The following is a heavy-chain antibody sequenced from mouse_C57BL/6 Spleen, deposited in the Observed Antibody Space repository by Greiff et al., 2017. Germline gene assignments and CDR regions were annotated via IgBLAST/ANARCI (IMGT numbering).Heavy chain of an antibody. CDR3: ARYAYGYAMDY. CDR2: IRNKANGYTT. Sequence: EVHLVESGGGLVQPGGSLSLSCAASGFTFTDYYMSWVRQPPGKALEWLGFIRNKANGYTTEYSASVKGRFTISRDNSQSILYLQMNALRAEDSATYYCARYAYGYAMDYWGQGTSVTVSS. D-gene: IGHD1-1*01. CDR1: GFTFTDYY. V-gene: IGHV7-3*01. J-gene: IGHJ4*01.